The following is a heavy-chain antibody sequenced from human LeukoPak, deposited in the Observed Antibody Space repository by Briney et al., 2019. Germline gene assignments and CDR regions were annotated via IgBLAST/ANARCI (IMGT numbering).Heavy chain of an antibody. J-gene: IGHJ4*02. D-gene: IGHD6-19*01. Sequence: GGSLRLSCAASGFTFSSYGTHWVRQAPGKGLEWVAVISYDGSNKYYADSVKGRFTISRDNSKNTLYLQMNSLRAEDTAVYYCARDRVAGYSSGWHFDYWGQGTLVTVSS. CDR2: ISYDGSNK. CDR3: ARDRVAGYSSGWHFDY. CDR1: GFTFSSYG. V-gene: IGHV3-30*03.